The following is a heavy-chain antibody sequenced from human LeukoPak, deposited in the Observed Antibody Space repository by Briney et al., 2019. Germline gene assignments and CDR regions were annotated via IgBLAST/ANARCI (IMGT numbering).Heavy chain of an antibody. CDR3: ARVGSGWSGGAFDI. V-gene: IGHV3-20*04. Sequence: GGSLRLSCAASGFTVSSDYMNWVRQAPGKGLEWVSGINWNGGSTGYADSVKGRFTISRDNAKNSLYLQMNSLRAEDTALYYCARVGSGWSGGAFDIWGQGTMVTVSS. D-gene: IGHD6-19*01. J-gene: IGHJ3*02. CDR1: GFTVSSDY. CDR2: INWNGGST.